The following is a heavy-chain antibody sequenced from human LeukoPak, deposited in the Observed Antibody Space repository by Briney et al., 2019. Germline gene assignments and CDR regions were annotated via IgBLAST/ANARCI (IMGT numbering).Heavy chain of an antibody. J-gene: IGHJ4*02. D-gene: IGHD3-22*01. CDR1: GGSISSSNW. CDR3: ARVRPYYYDSSGYLYFDY. V-gene: IGHV4-4*02. Sequence: SETLSLTCAVSGGSISSSNWWSWVRQPPGKGLEWIGEIYHSGSTNYNPSLKSRVTISVDKSKNQFSLKLSSVTAADTAVYYCARVRPYYYDSSGYLYFDYWGQGTLVTVSS. CDR2: IYHSGST.